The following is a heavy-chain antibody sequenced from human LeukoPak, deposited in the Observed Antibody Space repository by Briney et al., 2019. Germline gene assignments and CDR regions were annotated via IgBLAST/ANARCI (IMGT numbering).Heavy chain of an antibody. V-gene: IGHV1-2*02. Sequence: ASVKVSCKASGYSFTVYSLHWVRQAPGQGLEWMGWISPYSGGTNYAQKFQGRVTMTRDTSISTAYMELSRLRSDGTAVYFCARDRDDNSSLDYWGQGTLVTVSS. CDR1: GYSFTVYS. CDR2: ISPYSGGT. D-gene: IGHD1-1*01. CDR3: ARDRDDNSSLDY. J-gene: IGHJ4*02.